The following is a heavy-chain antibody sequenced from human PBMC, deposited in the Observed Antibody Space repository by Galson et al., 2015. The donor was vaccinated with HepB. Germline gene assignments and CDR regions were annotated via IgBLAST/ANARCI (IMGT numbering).Heavy chain of an antibody. CDR2: MNPNSGNT. V-gene: IGHV1-8*01. CDR1: GYTFTSYD. D-gene: IGHD5-18*01. Sequence: SVKVSCKASGYTFTSYDINWVRQATGQGLEWMGWMNPNSGNTGYAQKFQGRVTMTRNTSISTAYMELSSLRSEDTAVYYCAIRPTGSYGYIGGDYWGQGTLVTVSS. CDR3: AIRPTGSYGYIGGDY. J-gene: IGHJ4*02.